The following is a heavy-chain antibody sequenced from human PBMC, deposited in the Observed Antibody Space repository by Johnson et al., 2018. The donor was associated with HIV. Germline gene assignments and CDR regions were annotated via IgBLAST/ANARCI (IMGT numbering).Heavy chain of an antibody. Sequence: QMLLVESGGGVVQPGRSLRLSCAASGFTFSTYAMHWVRQAPGKGLEWLAVISSDESNKYYADSVKGRFIISRDNSKNTLYLQMNSLRAEDTAVYYCALLRGAAGDDAFDIWGQGTMVTVSS. J-gene: IGHJ3*02. V-gene: IGHV3-30*04. CDR3: ALLRGAAGDDAFDI. D-gene: IGHD6-13*01. CDR1: GFTFSTYA. CDR2: ISSDESNK.